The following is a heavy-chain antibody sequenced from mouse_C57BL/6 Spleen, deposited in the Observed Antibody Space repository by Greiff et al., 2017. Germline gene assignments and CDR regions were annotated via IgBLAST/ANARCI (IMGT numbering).Heavy chain of an antibody. V-gene: IGHV14-1*01. CDR2: IDPEDGDT. D-gene: IGHD2-5*01. CDR3: TTGDYNNYPFAMDY. CDR1: GFNIKDYY. J-gene: IGHJ4*01. Sequence: EVQLQQSGAELARPGASVKLSCTASGFNIKDYYMHWVKQRPEQGLEWIGRIDPEDGDTEYAPKFQGKATMTAATSSTTAYLLLSSLPSEDTAVYYWTTGDYNNYPFAMDYWGKGASVTVSS.